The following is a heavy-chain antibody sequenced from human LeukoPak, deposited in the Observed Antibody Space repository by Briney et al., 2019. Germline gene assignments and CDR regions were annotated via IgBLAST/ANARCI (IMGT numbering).Heavy chain of an antibody. J-gene: IGHJ6*02. Sequence: ASVKVSCKVSVYTLTELSIHWVRQAPGEGLEWRGSFDPEDGETIYAQKFQGRVTMTEDTSTDTAYMELSSLRSEDTAVYYCATATYLRYYYYGMDVWGQGTTVTVSS. V-gene: IGHV1-24*01. CDR2: FDPEDGET. CDR1: VYTLTELS. CDR3: ATATYLRYYYYGMDV. D-gene: IGHD1-26*01.